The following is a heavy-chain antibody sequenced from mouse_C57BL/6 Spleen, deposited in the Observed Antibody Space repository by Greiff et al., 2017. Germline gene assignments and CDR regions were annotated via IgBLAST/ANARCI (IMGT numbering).Heavy chain of an antibody. V-gene: IGHV1-69*01. CDR2: IDPSDSYT. CDR1: GYTFTSYW. J-gene: IGHJ3*01. CDR3: ARSGHSSCYWFAY. D-gene: IGHD3-2*02. Sequence: QVQLQQPGAELVMPGASVKLSCKASGYTFTSYWMHWVKQRPGQGLEWIGEIDPSDSYTNYNQKFKGKSTLTVDKSSSTAYMQLRSLTSEDSAVYYCARSGHSSCYWFAYWGQGTLVTVSA.